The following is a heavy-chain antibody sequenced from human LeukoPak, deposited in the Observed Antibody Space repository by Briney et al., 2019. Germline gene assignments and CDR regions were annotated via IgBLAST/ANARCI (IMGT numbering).Heavy chain of an antibody. D-gene: IGHD2-21*01. CDR1: GFTVSSNY. CDR3: ARIEAFCGSGGCYEGFDS. V-gene: IGHV3-53*01. CDR2: IYSRGNT. Sequence: GGSLRLSCAASGFTVSSNYMSWVRQAPGKGLEWVSVIYSRGNTFYADFVKGRFTISRDNSKNSLYLQMNSPRAEDTAVYYCARIEAFCGSGGCYEGFDSWGQGTLVTVSS. J-gene: IGHJ5*01.